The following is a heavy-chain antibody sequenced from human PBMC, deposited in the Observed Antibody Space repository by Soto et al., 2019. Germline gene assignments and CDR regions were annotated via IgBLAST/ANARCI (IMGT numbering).Heavy chain of an antibody. D-gene: IGHD2-2*01. CDR3: ARVGPAAKADAFDI. CDR1: GFTFSSYA. CDR2: ISYDGSNK. V-gene: IGHV3-30-3*01. J-gene: IGHJ3*02. Sequence: QVQLVESGGGVVQPGRSLRLSCAASGFTFSSYAMHWVRQAPGKGLEWVAVISYDGSNKYYADSVKGRFTISRDNSKNTLYLQMNSLRAEDTAVYYCARVGPAAKADAFDIWGQGTMVTVSS.